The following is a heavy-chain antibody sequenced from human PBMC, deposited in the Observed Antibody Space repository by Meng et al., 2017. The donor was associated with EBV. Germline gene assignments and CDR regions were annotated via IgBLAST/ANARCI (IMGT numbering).Heavy chain of an antibody. CDR3: TRMSSPLDY. CDR1: GFTFSGSA. V-gene: IGHV3-73*01. CDR2: IRSKAKSYAT. Sequence: VVSGGGFALPGGSLKLSSAASGFTFSGSAMHWVRQASGKGLEWVGRIRSKAKSYATAYAASVKGRFTISRDDSKNTAYLQMNSLKTEDTAVYYCTRMSSPLDYWGQGTLVTVSS. D-gene: IGHD2-2*01. J-gene: IGHJ4*02.